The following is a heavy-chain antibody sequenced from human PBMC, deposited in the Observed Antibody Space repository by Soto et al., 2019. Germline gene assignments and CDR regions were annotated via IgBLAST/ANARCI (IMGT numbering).Heavy chain of an antibody. J-gene: IGHJ4*02. CDR1: GYTFTGYY. CDR3: ARVYYDVWSGYYYFDY. CDR2: INPNSGGT. V-gene: IGHV1-2*04. D-gene: IGHD3-3*01. Sequence: ASVKVSCKASGYTFTGYYMHWVRQAPGQGLEWMGWINPNSGGTNYAQKFQGWVTMTRDTSISTAYMELSRLRSDDTAVYYCARVYYDVWSGYYYFDYRGQGTPVTVAS.